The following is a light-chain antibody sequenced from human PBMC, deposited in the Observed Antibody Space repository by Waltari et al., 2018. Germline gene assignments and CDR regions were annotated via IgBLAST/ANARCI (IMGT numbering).Light chain of an antibody. Sequence: EIVLTRSPATLSVSPGERATLSCRASQTVRTYVAWYRQRPGKAPRLLIYDASKRATGIPARFSGSGSGTDFTLTISNLEPEELAVYYCQQRSDWPPRFGPGTKEDL. CDR1: QTVRTY. V-gene: IGKV3-11*01. CDR3: QQRSDWPPR. CDR2: DAS. J-gene: IGKJ3*01.